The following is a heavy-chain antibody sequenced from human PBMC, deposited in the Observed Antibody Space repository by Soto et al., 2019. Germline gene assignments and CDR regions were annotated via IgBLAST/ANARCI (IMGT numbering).Heavy chain of an antibody. CDR1: GFSFSSYA. J-gene: IGHJ4*02. V-gene: IGHV3-23*01. CDR3: AKEYYYDPSGPYSDLYFDS. D-gene: IGHD3-22*01. Sequence: LRLSCAASGFSFSSYAMSWVRQAPSQGLEWVSSITTRGGRTYYADSVRGRFTISRDNFANALYLEMNSLRAEDTAIYYCAKEYYYDPSGPYSDLYFDSWGQGTLVTVSS. CDR2: ITTRGGRT.